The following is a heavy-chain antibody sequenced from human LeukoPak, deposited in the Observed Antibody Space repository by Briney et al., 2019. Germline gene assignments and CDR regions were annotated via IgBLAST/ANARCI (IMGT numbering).Heavy chain of an antibody. Sequence: PGGSLRLSCAASGFTFSSYSMNWVRQAPGEGLEWVSHINSNSKTIYYTDSVKGRFTISRDNAKNSLFLQMNSLRAEDTAVYYCARDYPRSFSSDYWGQGTLVTVSS. CDR2: INSNSKTI. CDR3: ARDYPRSFSSDY. V-gene: IGHV3-48*01. CDR1: GFTFSSYS. D-gene: IGHD3-3*02. J-gene: IGHJ4*02.